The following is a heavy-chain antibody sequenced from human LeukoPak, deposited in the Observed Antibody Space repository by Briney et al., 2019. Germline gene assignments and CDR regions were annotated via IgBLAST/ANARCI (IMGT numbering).Heavy chain of an antibody. D-gene: IGHD5-18*01. J-gene: IGHJ4*02. CDR3: ARDRYSYGYLPFDY. CDR1: GYTFTSYA. V-gene: IGHV1-3*01. CDR2: INAGNGNT. Sequence: GALVKVSCKASGYTFTSYAMHWVRQAPGQRLEWMGWINAGNGNTKYSQKFQGRVTITRDTSASTAYMELSSLRSEDTAVYYCARDRYSYGYLPFDYWGQGTLVTVSS.